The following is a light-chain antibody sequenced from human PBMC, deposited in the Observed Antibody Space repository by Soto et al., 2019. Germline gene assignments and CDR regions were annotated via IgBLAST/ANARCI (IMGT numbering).Light chain of an antibody. CDR1: QSINNY. V-gene: IGKV1-5*03. CDR2: KAS. J-gene: IGKJ1*01. CDR3: QQYETFPRT. Sequence: DIQMTQSPSTLSASVGDRVTITCRASQSINNYLAWYQQKPGKAPKLLLYKASTLDSGVPSRFSGSGSGTECTLSISSLQPDDFATYYCQQYETFPRTFGQGTKVEIK.